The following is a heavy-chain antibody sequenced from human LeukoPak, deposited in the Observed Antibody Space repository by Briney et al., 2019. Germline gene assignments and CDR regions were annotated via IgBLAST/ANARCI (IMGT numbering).Heavy chain of an antibody. D-gene: IGHD6-6*01. CDR2: IYYSGST. J-gene: IGHJ3*02. V-gene: IGHV4-39*01. CDR3: ARLGSTARRAFDI. CDR1: GGSISSSSYY. Sequence: SETLSLTSIVSGGSISSSSYYWGWLRQPPGRGLESIGRIYYSGSTDYNPSLKSRVTISVDTSNNQFSLKLSSVTAADTAVYYCARLGSTARRAFDIWGQGTMVTVSS.